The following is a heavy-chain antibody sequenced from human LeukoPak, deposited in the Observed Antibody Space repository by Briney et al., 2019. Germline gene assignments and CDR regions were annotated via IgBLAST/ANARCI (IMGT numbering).Heavy chain of an antibody. J-gene: IGHJ6*02. V-gene: IGHV3-30*18. CDR1: GFTFSSYG. Sequence: GGSLRLSCAASGFTFSSYGMNWVRQAPGKGLEWVAVISYDGSNKHYADSVKGRLTISRDSSKNTLYLQMNSLRAEDTAVYYCAKDQRSYYYGSGSSGSYYGMDVWGQGTTVTVSS. CDR3: AKDQRSYYYGSGSSGSYYGMDV. CDR2: ISYDGSNK. D-gene: IGHD3-10*01.